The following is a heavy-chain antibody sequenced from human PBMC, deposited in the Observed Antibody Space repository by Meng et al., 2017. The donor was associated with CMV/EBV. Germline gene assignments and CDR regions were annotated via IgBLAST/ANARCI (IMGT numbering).Heavy chain of an antibody. V-gene: IGHV2-5*02. D-gene: IGHD3-22*01. Sequence: QITLKESGPTLVKPTQPLTLTCTFSGFSLSTSGVGVGWIRQPPGKALEWLALIYWDDDKRYSPSLKSRLTITKDTSKNQVVLTMTNMDPVDTATYYCAHSGYYYDSSGYRIDYWGQVTLVTVSS. CDR1: GFSLSTSGVG. CDR3: AHSGYYYDSSGYRIDY. J-gene: IGHJ4*02. CDR2: IYWDDDK.